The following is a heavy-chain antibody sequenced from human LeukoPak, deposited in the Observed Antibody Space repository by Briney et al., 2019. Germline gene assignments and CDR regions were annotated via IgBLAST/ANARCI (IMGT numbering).Heavy chain of an antibody. D-gene: IGHD2-15*01. CDR1: GGSISSGGYS. CDR2: IYHSGST. J-gene: IGHJ5*02. V-gene: IGHV4-30-2*01. CDR3: ARADLGSYNWFDP. Sequence: PSQTLSLTCAVSGGSISSGGYSWSWIRQPPGKGLEWIGYIYHSGSTYYNPSLKSRVTISVDRSKNQFSLKLSSVTAADTAVYYCARADLGSYNWFDPWGQGTLVTVSS.